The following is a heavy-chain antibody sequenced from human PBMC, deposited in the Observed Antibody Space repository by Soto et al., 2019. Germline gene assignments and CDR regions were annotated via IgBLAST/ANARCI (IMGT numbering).Heavy chain of an antibody. V-gene: IGHV1-18*01. CDR3: ARAPQSTRYYYYGMDV. Sequence: GASVKVSCKASGYTFTSYGISWVRQAPGQGLEWMGGISAYNGNTNYAQKLQGRVTMTTDTSTSTAYMELSSLRSEDTAVYYCARAPQSTRYYYYGMDVWGQGTTVTVSS. CDR2: ISAYNGNT. CDR1: GYTFTSYG. J-gene: IGHJ6*02.